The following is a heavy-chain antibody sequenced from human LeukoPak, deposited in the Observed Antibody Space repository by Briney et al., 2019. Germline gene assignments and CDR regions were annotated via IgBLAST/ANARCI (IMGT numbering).Heavy chain of an antibody. CDR3: ARAVSDYGDYYFDY. CDR2: IWYDGSNK. J-gene: IGHJ4*02. D-gene: IGHD4-17*01. V-gene: IGHV3-33*01. CDR1: GFTFSSYG. Sequence: PGGSLRLSCAASGFTFSSYGMHWVRRAPGKGLEWVAVIWYDGSNKYYADSVKGRFTISRDNSKNTLYLQMNSLRAEDTAVYYCARAVSDYGDYYFDYWGQGTLVTVSS.